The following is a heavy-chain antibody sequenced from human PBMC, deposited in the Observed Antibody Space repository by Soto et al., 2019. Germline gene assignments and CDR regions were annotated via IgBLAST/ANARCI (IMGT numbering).Heavy chain of an antibody. CDR2: IIPIFAIR. D-gene: IGHD3-22*01. J-gene: IGHJ6*02. CDR1: GVTFSIYA. Sequence: QVQLVQYGAEVKKPGSSVNVSCKASGVTFSIYAISWVRKSPGQGLDWMGGIIPIFAIRNSAQKFQGRLTIPADTSTGTVYMDLGSLRSEDRAVYYCARWSVVSSDHIIEALYYYGMDVWGQSTMVSVS. CDR3: ARWSVVSSDHIIEALYYYGMDV. V-gene: IGHV1-69*17.